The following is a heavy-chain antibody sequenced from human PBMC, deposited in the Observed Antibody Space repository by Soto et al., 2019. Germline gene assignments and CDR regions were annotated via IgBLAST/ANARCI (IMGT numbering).Heavy chain of an antibody. V-gene: IGHV3-23*01. CDR2: ISGSGFKK. CDR1: RFTFSNYA. J-gene: IGHJ5*02. CDR3: AKNQGVELVPLATVDWFDP. Sequence: GGSLRLSCLASRFTFSNYAMHWVRQAPGKGLEWISSISGSGFKKYYADSVKGRFTISRDNSKSTVYLELNNLSAEDTAVYHCAKNQGVELVPLATVDWFDPWGQGSVVTVSS. D-gene: IGHD1-26*01.